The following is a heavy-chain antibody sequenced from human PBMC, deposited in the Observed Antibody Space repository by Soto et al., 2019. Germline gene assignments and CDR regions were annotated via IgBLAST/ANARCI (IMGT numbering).Heavy chain of an antibody. D-gene: IGHD3-22*01. J-gene: IGHJ4*02. V-gene: IGHV3-23*01. CDR2: ISGSGGST. CDR1: GFTFSSYA. Sequence: PGGSLRLSCAASGFTFSSYAMSWVRQAPGKGLEWVSAISGSGGSTYYADSVKGRFTISRDNSKNTLYLQMNSLRAEDTAVYYCAKGHYYDSSGYYWDYWGQGTLVTVSS. CDR3: AKGHYYDSSGYYWDY.